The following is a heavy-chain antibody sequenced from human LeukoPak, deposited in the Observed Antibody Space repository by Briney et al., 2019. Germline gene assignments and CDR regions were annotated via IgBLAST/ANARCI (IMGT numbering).Heavy chain of an antibody. CDR3: ARSRPVLLWFGELRPYYYYGMDV. Sequence: PSETLSLTCAVYGGSFSGYYWSWIRQPPGKGLEWIGEINHSGSTNYNPSLKSRVTISVDTSKNQFSLKLSSVTAADTAVYYCARSRPVLLWFGELRPYYYYGMDVWGQGTTVTVSS. V-gene: IGHV4-34*01. D-gene: IGHD3-10*01. CDR2: INHSGST. J-gene: IGHJ6*02. CDR1: GGSFSGYY.